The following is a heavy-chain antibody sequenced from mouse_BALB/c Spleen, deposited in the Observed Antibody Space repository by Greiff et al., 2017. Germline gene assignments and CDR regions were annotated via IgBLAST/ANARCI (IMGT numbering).Heavy chain of an antibody. V-gene: IGHV1-9*01. J-gene: IGHJ4*01. CDR3: AVITTKGYAMDY. CDR1: GYTFSSYW. D-gene: IGHD2-4*01. Sequence: QVQLQQSGAELMKPGASVKISCKATGYTFSSYWIEWVKQRPGHGLEWIGEILPGSGSTNYNEKFKGKATFTADTSSNTAYMQLSSLTSEDSAVYYCAVITTKGYAMDYWGQGTSVTVSS. CDR2: ILPGSGST.